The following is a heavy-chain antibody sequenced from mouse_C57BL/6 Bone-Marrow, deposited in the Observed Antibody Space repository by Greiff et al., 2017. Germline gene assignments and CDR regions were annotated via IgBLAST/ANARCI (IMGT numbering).Heavy chain of an antibody. CDR2: IDPETGGT. J-gene: IGHJ3*01. Sequence: QVQLKESGAELVRPGASVTLSCKASGYTFTDYEMHWVKQTPVHGLEWIGAIDPETGGTAYNQKFKGKAILTADKSSSTAYMELRSLTSEDSAVYYCTSHLLWGQGTLVTVSA. CDR3: TSHLL. V-gene: IGHV1-15*01. CDR1: GYTFTDYE.